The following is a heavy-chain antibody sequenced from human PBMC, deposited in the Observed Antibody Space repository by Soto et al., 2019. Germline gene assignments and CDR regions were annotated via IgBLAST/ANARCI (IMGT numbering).Heavy chain of an antibody. D-gene: IGHD5-18*01. V-gene: IGHV4-31*03. CDR1: GDTVSRSAYY. CDR2: ISSSGS. J-gene: IGHJ4*02. CDR3: ARATAMAGPDY. Sequence: QVQLQESGPGLVKPSQTLSLTCTVSGDTVSRSAYYWTWIRQHPGKGLEWIGNISSSGSYQNPSLESRLTMSADTSKNQFSLKLSSVTAADTAVYYCARATAMAGPDYWGPGTQVTVSS.